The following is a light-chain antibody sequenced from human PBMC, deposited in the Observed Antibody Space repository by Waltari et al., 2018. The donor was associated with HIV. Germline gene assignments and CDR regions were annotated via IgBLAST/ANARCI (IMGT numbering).Light chain of an antibody. CDR2: DGT. CDR3: SSYTSSTTVA. Sequence: QSALTQPASVSGSPGQSVTISCTGTSSDVGGYNYVSWYQQYPGKAPKLIIYDGTQRPSGISTRFAGSKSGNTASLTISGLQADDEGEYFCSSYTSSTTVAFGGGTKLTVL. V-gene: IGLV2-14*01. CDR1: SSDVGGYNY. J-gene: IGLJ2*01.